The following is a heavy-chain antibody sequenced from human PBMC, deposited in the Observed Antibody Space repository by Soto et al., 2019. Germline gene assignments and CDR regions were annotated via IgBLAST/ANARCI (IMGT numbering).Heavy chain of an antibody. CDR3: TKQKGDSRTYNGMDV. V-gene: IGHV4-31*03. Sequence: SETLSLTCTVSGGSISSGGYYWSWIRERPGKGLEWIGYIYYSGSTYYNPSLKSRVTISVDTSKNQFSLQLNSVTPEDTAVYYCTKQKGDSRTYNGMDVWGQGTTVTVSS. J-gene: IGHJ6*02. CDR1: GGSISSGGYY. CDR2: IYYSGST. D-gene: IGHD2-21*02.